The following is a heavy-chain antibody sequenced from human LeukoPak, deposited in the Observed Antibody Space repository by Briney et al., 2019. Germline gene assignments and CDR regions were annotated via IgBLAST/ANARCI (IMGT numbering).Heavy chain of an antibody. V-gene: IGHV3-49*04. CDR3: TRDYGGFDY. J-gene: IGHJ4*02. Sequence: GGSLRLSCRFSGFTFGDYVMTWVRQAPGKGLEWVGLIRSKVYGGTTEYATSVKGRFIISRDDSKSIAYLQMNSLETEDTAVYYCTRDYGGFDYWGQGTLVTVSS. D-gene: IGHD4-23*01. CDR2: IRSKVYGGTT. CDR1: GFTFGDYV.